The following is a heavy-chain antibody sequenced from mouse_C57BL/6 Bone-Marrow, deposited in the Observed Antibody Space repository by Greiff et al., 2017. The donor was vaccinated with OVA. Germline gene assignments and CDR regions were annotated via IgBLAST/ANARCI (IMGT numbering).Heavy chain of an antibody. CDR1: GYTFTSYC. Sequence: QVQLQQPGAELVKPGASVKLSCKASGYTFTSYCMHWVKQRPGQGLEWIGMIHPNSGSTNYNEKFKSKATLTVDKSSSTAYMQLSSLTSEDSAVYDCARADWAVYYYAMDYWGQGTSVTVSS. J-gene: IGHJ4*01. CDR2: IHPNSGST. V-gene: IGHV1-64*01. CDR3: ARADWAVYYYAMDY. D-gene: IGHD4-1*01.